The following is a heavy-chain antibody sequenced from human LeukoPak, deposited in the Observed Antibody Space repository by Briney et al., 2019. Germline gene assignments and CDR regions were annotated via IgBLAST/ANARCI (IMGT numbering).Heavy chain of an antibody. J-gene: IGHJ4*02. D-gene: IGHD3-10*01. CDR1: GGSISSSSYH. CDR3: ARHSSYYGNFDY. V-gene: IGHV4-39*01. Sequence: PSETLSLTCSVSGGSISSSSYHWGWIRQPPGKGLEWIGSIYYSGSTYYNPSPKSRVTISVDTSKNQFSLKLSSVTAADTAVYHCARHSSYYGNFDYWGQGTLVTVSS. CDR2: IYYSGST.